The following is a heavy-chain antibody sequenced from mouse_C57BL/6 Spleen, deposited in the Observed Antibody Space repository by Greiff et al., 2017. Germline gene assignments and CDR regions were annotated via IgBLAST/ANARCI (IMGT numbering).Heavy chain of an antibody. J-gene: IGHJ4*01. CDR1: GYSITSGYY. Sequence: EVQLQESGPGLVKPSQSLSLTCSVTGYSITSGYYWNWIRQFPGNKLEWMGYISYDGSNNYNPSLKNRISITRDTSKNQFFLKLNSVTTEDTATYYCARDGYYEGYYAMDYWGQGTSVTVSS. CDR2: ISYDGSN. D-gene: IGHD2-3*01. V-gene: IGHV3-6*01. CDR3: ARDGYYEGYYAMDY.